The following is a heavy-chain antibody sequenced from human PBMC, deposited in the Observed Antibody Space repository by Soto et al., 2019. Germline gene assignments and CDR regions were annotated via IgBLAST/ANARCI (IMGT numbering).Heavy chain of an antibody. CDR2: INSDGSST. J-gene: IGHJ4*02. Sequence: EVQLVESGGGLVQPGGSLRLSCAASGFTFSSYWMHWVRQAPGKGLVWVSHINSDGSSTSYADSVKGRLTISRDNAKNTLYLQMNSLRAEDTAVYYCARSAYPYYFDYWGQGTLVTVSS. CDR1: GFTFSSYW. V-gene: IGHV3-74*01. CDR3: ARSAYPYYFDY.